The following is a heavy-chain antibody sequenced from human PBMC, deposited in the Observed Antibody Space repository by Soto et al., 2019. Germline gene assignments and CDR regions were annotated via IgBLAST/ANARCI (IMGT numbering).Heavy chain of an antibody. D-gene: IGHD2-2*01. CDR2: ISSSSSYI. J-gene: IGHJ3*02. CDR3: ARPPDCSSTSCYAFDI. V-gene: IGHV3-21*01. CDR1: GFTFSSYS. Sequence: GGSLRLSCAASGFTFSSYSMNWVRQAPGKGLEWVSSISSSSSYIYYADSVKGRFTISRDTAKNSLYLQMNSLRAEDTAVYYCARPPDCSSTSCYAFDIWGQGTMVTVSS.